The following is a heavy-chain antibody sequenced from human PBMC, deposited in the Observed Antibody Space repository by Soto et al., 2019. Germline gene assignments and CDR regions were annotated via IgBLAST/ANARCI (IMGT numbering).Heavy chain of an antibody. CDR3: VAGIMESGPDYSYYGVDV. V-gene: IGHV1-58*01. Sequence: HMHLVQSGPEVKKPGTSVRVSCRASGFTFTNSAVQWVRQARGQRPEWIGWIVVGSGISNYAQKFQERVTITRDMSTNTAYMELTSLRSEDTAVYYCVAGIMESGPDYSYYGVDVWGQGTTVTVSS. J-gene: IGHJ6*02. D-gene: IGHD3-3*01. CDR1: GFTFTNSA. CDR2: IVVGSGIS.